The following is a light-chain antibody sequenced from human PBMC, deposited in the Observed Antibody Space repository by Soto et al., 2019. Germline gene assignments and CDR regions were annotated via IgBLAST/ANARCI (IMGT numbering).Light chain of an antibody. CDR3: TLYTSENTYV. CDR2: EVS. J-gene: IGLJ1*01. V-gene: IGLV2-14*01. Sequence: SALTQPASVSGSPGQSITISCTGTSSDVGGYNYVSWYQQHPGKAPKLMIYEVSNRPSGVSNRFSGSKSGNTASLTISGLQAEDEADYYCTLYTSENTYVFGTGTKVTV. CDR1: SSDVGGYNY.